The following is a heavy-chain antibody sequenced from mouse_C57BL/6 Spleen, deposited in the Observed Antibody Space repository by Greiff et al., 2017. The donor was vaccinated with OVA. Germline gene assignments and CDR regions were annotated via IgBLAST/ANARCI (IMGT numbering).Heavy chain of an antibody. J-gene: IGHJ4*01. CDR2: IYPRSGNT. D-gene: IGHD3-1*01. V-gene: IGHV1-81*01. Sequence: VQLVESGAELARPGASVKLSCKASGYTFTSYGISWVKQRTGQGLEWIGEIYPRSGNTYYNEKFKGKATLTADKSSSTAYMELRSLTSEDSAVYFCARSGPDYAMDYWGQGTSVTVSS. CDR3: ARSGPDYAMDY. CDR1: GYTFTSYG.